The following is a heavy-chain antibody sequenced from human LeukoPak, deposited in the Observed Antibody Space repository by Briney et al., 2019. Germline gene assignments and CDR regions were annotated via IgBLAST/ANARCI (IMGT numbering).Heavy chain of an antibody. J-gene: IGHJ4*02. CDR1: GFTFSSYA. Sequence: GGSLRLSCAASGFTFSSYAMSWVRQAPGKGLEWVSVIYSGGSTYYADSVKGRFTISRDNSKNTQYLQMNSLRAEDTAVYYCAKDPSWSGYFDYWGQGTLVTVSS. CDR3: AKDPSWSGYFDY. V-gene: IGHV3-23*03. CDR2: IYSGGST. D-gene: IGHD6-13*01.